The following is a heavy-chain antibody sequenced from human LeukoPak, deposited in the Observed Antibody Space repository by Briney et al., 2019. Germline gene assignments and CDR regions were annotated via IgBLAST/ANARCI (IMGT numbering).Heavy chain of an antibody. D-gene: IGHD5-12*01. CDR1: GFTFGSYW. V-gene: IGHV3-7*01. CDR3: ARDSGLTGYDLLDY. J-gene: IGHJ4*02. Sequence: GGSLRLCCEASGFTFGSYWMNWVRQAPGKGLEWVANIKLDGSEKYYADSVKGRFTTSRDNARNSLYVQMNSLRVEDTGVYYCARDSGLTGYDLLDYWGQGTLVTVSS. CDR2: IKLDGSEK.